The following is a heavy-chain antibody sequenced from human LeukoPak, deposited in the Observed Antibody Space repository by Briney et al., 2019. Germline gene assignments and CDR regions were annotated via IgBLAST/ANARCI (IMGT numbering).Heavy chain of an antibody. J-gene: IGHJ4*02. CDR2: INPSGGSA. CDR1: GYTFTRYY. Sequence: ASVKVSCKASGYTFTRYYMYWVRQAPGQGLEWMGTINPSGGSANCAQKLQGRVTMTRDTSTSTVYMELSSLRSEDTAIYYCAREYSSGFPLTYWGQGTLVTVSS. D-gene: IGHD6-19*01. CDR3: AREYSSGFPLTY. V-gene: IGHV1-46*01.